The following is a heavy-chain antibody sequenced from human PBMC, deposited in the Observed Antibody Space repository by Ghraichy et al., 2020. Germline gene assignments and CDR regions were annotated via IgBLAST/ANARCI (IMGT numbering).Heavy chain of an antibody. J-gene: IGHJ5*02. Sequence: GSLRLSCAASGFTFSHAWMTWVRQAPGKGLEWVGRIKSKVDGGTTDYAAPVKGRFTISRDDSKDTLYLQINSLTTEDTAVYYCVTRGREALDPWGQGTLVTVSS. CDR1: GFTFSHAW. CDR2: IKSKVDGGTT. CDR3: VTRGREALDP. D-gene: IGHD3-10*01. V-gene: IGHV3-15*01.